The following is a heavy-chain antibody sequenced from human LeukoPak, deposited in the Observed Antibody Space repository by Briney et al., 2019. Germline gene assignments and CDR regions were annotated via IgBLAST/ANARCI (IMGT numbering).Heavy chain of an antibody. CDR3: ARESSGSYLRNYYYYYYVDV. Sequence: SETLSLTCTVSGGSISSHYWSWIRQPPGKGLEWIGYIYYSGSTNYNPSLKSRVTISVDTSKNQFSLKLSSVTAADTAVYYCARESSGSYLRNYYYYYYVDVWGKGTTVTVSS. CDR2: IYYSGST. V-gene: IGHV4-59*11. J-gene: IGHJ6*03. CDR1: GGSISSHY. D-gene: IGHD1-26*01.